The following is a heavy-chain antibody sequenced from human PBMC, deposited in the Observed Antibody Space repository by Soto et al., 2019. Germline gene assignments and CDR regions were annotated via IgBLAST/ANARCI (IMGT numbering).Heavy chain of an antibody. D-gene: IGHD2-15*01. Sequence: QVQLVESGGGVVQPGRSLRLSCAASGFTFSSYGMHWVRQAPGKGLEWVAVIWYDGSNKYYADSVKGRFTISRDNSKNTLYLTMNSLRAEGTAVYYCARDGYCSGGSCYSVPVFDYWGQGTLVTVSS. CDR1: GFTFSSYG. CDR2: IWYDGSNK. V-gene: IGHV3-33*01. CDR3: ARDGYCSGGSCYSVPVFDY. J-gene: IGHJ4*02.